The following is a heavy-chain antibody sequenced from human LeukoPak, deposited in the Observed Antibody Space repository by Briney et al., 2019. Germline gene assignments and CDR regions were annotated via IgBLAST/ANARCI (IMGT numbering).Heavy chain of an antibody. CDR2: ISYDGSNK. Sequence: GGSLRLSCAASGFTFSSYAMHWVRQAPGKGLEWVAVISYDGSNKYYADSVKGRFTISRDNAKNSLYLQMNSLRAEDTAVYYCARALTAMVSVTANWGQGTLVTVSS. J-gene: IGHJ4*02. V-gene: IGHV3-30*04. CDR3: ARALTAMVSVTAN. CDR1: GFTFSSYA. D-gene: IGHD5-18*01.